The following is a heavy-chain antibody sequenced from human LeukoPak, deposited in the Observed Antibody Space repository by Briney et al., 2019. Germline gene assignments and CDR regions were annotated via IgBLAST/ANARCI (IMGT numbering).Heavy chain of an antibody. V-gene: IGHV1-46*01. CDR2: INPSGGST. D-gene: IGHD5-12*01. CDR1: GYTFTSYY. Sequence: GASVKVSCKASGYTFTSYYMHWVRQAPGQGLEWMGIINPSGGSTSYAQKFQGRVTITADKSTSTAYMELSSLRSEDTAVYYCAREEGYSGYYVGAFDIWGQGTMVTVSS. J-gene: IGHJ3*02. CDR3: AREEGYSGYYVGAFDI.